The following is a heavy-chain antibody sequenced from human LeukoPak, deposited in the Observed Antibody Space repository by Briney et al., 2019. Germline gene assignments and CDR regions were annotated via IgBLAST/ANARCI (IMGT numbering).Heavy chain of an antibody. J-gene: IGHJ4*02. CDR2: IYYSGST. V-gene: IGHV4-59*01. CDR3: AREYYYDSSGFDY. D-gene: IGHD3-22*01. CDR1: GGSISSYY. Sequence: SETLSLTCTVSGGSISSYYWSWIRQPPGKGLEWIGYIYYSGSTNYNPSLKSRVTISVDTSKNQFSLKLSSVTAADTAVYYCAREYYYDSSGFDYWGQGTLVTVSS.